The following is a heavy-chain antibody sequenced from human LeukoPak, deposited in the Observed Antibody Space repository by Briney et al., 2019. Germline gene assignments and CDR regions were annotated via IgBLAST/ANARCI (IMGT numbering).Heavy chain of an antibody. CDR3: ARVPPPYCDFWSGLWYFDL. Sequence: ASVKVSCKASGYTFTGYYMHWVRQAPGQGLEWMGWINPNSGGTNYAQKFQGRVTLTRDTSISTAYMELSRLRSDDTAVYYCARVPPPYCDFWSGLWYFDLWGRGTLVTVSS. CDR2: INPNSGGT. J-gene: IGHJ2*01. D-gene: IGHD3-3*01. CDR1: GYTFTGYY. V-gene: IGHV1-2*02.